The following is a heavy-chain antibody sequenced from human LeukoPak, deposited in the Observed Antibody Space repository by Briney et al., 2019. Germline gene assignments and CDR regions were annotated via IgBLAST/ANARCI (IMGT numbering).Heavy chain of an antibody. CDR2: ISDSGGST. CDR1: GITLSNYG. Sequence: GGSLRLSCAVSGITLSNYGMTWVRQAPGKGLEWVAGISDSGGSTNYADSVKGRFTISGDNPKNTLYLQMNSLRAEDTAVYFCAKRGVVIRVILVGFHKEAYYFDSWGQGALVTVSS. V-gene: IGHV3-23*01. D-gene: IGHD3-22*01. CDR3: AKRGVVIRVILVGFHKEAYYFDS. J-gene: IGHJ4*02.